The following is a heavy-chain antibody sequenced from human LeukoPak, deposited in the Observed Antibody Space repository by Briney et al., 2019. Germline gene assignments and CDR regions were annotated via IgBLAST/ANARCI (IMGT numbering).Heavy chain of an antibody. CDR2: IYTSGST. CDR1: GGSISSGSYY. Sequence: SQTLSLTCTVSGGSISSGSYYWSWIRQPAGKGLEWIGRIYTSGSTNYNPSLKSRVTISVDTSKNQFSLKLSSVTAADTAVYYCARDGAAAAGHWGQGTLVTVSS. V-gene: IGHV4-61*02. D-gene: IGHD6-13*01. J-gene: IGHJ4*02. CDR3: ARDGAAAAGH.